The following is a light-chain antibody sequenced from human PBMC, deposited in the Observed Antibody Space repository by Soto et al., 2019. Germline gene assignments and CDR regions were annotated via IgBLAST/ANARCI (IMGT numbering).Light chain of an antibody. Sequence: QSALTQPASVSGSPGQSITISCTGTNSDVGGYNYVSWYQQHPGKAPKLMICEVTNRPSGVSNRFSGSKSGNTASLTISGLQAEDEADYYCSSYTSSNTEIFGGGTKLTVL. CDR3: SSYTSSNTEI. J-gene: IGLJ2*01. CDR2: EVT. CDR1: NSDVGGYNY. V-gene: IGLV2-14*01.